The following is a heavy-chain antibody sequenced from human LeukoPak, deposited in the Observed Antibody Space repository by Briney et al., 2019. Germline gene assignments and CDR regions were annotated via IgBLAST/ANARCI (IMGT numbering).Heavy chain of an antibody. CDR1: GGSFSGYY. D-gene: IGHD3-10*01. Sequence: SETLSLTCAVYGGSFSGYYWSWIRQPPGKGLEWIGEINHSGGTNYNPSLKSRVTISVDTSKNQFSLKLSSVTAADTAVYYCAVTMVRGVIRDFDYWGQGTLVTVSS. CDR3: AVTMVRGVIRDFDY. V-gene: IGHV4-34*01. CDR2: INHSGGT. J-gene: IGHJ4*02.